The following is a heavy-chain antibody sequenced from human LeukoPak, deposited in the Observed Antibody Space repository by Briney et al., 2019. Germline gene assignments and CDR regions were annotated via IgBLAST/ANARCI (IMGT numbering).Heavy chain of an antibody. D-gene: IGHD4-17*01. V-gene: IGHV1-69*13. CDR3: ARDLSPGTVTIFNY. Sequence: SVKVSCKASGGTFSSYAISWVRQAPGQGLEWMGGIIPIFGTANYAQKFQGRVTITADESTSTVYMELSSLRSEDTAMYYCARDLSPGTVTIFNYWGQGSLVTVSS. J-gene: IGHJ4*02. CDR2: IIPIFGTA. CDR1: GGTFSSYA.